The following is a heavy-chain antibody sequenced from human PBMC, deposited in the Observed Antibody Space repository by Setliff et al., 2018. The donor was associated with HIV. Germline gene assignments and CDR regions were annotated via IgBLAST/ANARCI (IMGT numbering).Heavy chain of an antibody. J-gene: IGHJ6*02. CDR1: GFTFSSYW. CDR2: IKQDGSEK. V-gene: IGHV3-7*01. Sequence: GGSLRLSCAASGFTFSSYWMSWVRQAPGKGLEWVANIKQDGSEKYYVDSVKGRFTISRDNAKNSLYLQMNSLRAEDTAVYYCARDHVYGSQYYYYYYGMDVWGQGTTVTVSS. CDR3: ARDHVYGSQYYYYYYGMDV. D-gene: IGHD3-10*01.